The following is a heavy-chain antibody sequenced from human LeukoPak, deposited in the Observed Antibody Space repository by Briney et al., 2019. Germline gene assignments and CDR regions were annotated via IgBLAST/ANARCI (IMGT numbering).Heavy chain of an antibody. V-gene: IGHV1-46*01. CDR2: INPSGGST. CDR3: ARPYSSGGWYLDL. D-gene: IGHD6-19*01. Sequence: ASVTVSCKASGYTFTSYYMHWVRQAPGQGLEWMGIINPSGGSTSYAQKFQGRVTMTRDTSTSTVYMELSSLRSEDKAVYYCARPYSSGGWYLDLWGRGTLVTVSS. CDR1: GYTFTSYY. J-gene: IGHJ2*01.